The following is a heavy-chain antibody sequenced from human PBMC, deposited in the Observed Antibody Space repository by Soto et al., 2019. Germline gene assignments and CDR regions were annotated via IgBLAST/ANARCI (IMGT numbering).Heavy chain of an antibody. D-gene: IGHD2-15*01. CDR1: GFTFSSCT. Sequence: EVHLVESGGGLVKPGGSLRLSCAVSGFTFSSCTMNWVRQAPGKGLEWVSSSSPSTSHIYYADSVKGRFTISRDNAKNSLFLQMNSLRAEDTAVYYCSGCSGGACHQNYGMAVWGQGTTVTVSS. J-gene: IGHJ6*02. CDR2: SSPSTSHI. CDR3: SGCSGGACHQNYGMAV. V-gene: IGHV3-21*01.